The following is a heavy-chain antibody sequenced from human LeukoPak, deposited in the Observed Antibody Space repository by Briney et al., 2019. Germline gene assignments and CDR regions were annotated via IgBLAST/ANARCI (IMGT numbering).Heavy chain of an antibody. CDR1: GFTFSSYA. CDR2: ISYDGSNK. V-gene: IGHV3-30-3*01. Sequence: PGGSLRLSCAASGFTFSSYAMHWVRQAPGKGLEWVAVISYDGSNKYYADSVKGRFTISRDNSKNTLYLQMNSLRAEDTAVYYCARDRSIVVVPAAMDYWGQGTLVTASS. D-gene: IGHD2-2*01. CDR3: ARDRSIVVVPAAMDY. J-gene: IGHJ4*02.